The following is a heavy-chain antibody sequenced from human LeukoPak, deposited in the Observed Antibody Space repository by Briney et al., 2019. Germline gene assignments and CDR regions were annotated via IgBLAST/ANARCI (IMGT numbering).Heavy chain of an antibody. V-gene: IGHV3-30*02. J-gene: IGHJ4*02. CDR2: IRYGGSNK. Sequence: PGGSLTLSCAASGFTFSSYGMHWVRQAPGKGLEGAAFIRYGGSNKYYAVSVRGRFTISRDNSKNTMYLQTHRLRTEDTAVYYSAKEKYSRGWYGTGELFDYWGQGTLVTVSS. CDR3: AKEKYSRGWYGTGELFDY. CDR1: GFTFSSYG. D-gene: IGHD6-19*01.